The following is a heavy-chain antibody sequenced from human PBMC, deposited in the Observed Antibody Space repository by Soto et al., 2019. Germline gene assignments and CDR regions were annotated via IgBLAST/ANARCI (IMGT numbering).Heavy chain of an antibody. CDR2: IYYSGST. V-gene: IGHV4-59*08. J-gene: IGHJ5*02. Sequence: ETLPLTCTVSGGSIGSYYWSWTRQPAVRGLKWIGYIYYSGSTNYNPSLKSRVTISVDTSKNQFSLKLSSVTAADTAVYYFASHLHAYYDFWSGYPSGIDPWGQGTLVIVPS. CDR1: GGSIGSYY. CDR3: ASHLHAYYDFWSGYPSGIDP. D-gene: IGHD3-3*01.